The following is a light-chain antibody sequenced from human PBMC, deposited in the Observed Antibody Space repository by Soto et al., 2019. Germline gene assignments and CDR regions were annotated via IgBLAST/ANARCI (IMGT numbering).Light chain of an antibody. CDR2: AAS. V-gene: IGKV1-39*01. Sequence: DIQMTQSPSSLSASVGDRVTITCRASQSISSYLNWYQQKPGKAPKLLIYAASSLQSGGPSRFIGSGSGTDFTLIISSLQPEDFATYYCQQSYSTPPLTFGGGTKVEIK. CDR3: QQSYSTPPLT. J-gene: IGKJ4*02. CDR1: QSISSY.